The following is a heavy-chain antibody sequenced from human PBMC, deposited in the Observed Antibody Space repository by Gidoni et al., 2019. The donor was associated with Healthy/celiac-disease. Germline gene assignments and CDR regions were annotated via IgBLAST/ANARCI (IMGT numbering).Heavy chain of an antibody. V-gene: IGHV1-69*01. CDR1: VGTFSSYA. J-gene: IGHJ6*02. CDR2: IIPIFGTA. CDR3: ARVGQWLVQTEYYYGMDV. D-gene: IGHD6-19*01. Sequence: QVQLVQSGAEVKKPGSSVKVSCKASVGTFSSYAISWVRQAPGQGLEWMGGIIPIFGTANYAQKFQGRVTITADESTSTAYMELSSLRSEDTAVYYCARVGQWLVQTEYYYGMDVWGQGTTVTVSS.